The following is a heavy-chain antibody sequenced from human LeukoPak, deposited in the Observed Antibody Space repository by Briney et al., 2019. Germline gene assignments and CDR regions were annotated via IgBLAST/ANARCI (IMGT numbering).Heavy chain of an antibody. D-gene: IGHD6-6*01. J-gene: IGHJ4*02. CDR2: INSDGSST. V-gene: IGHV3-74*01. CDR3: VAARADNDY. CDR1: GFTFSSYW. Sequence: GGSLXLSCVASGFTFSSYWMHWVRQAPGKGLVWVSRINSDGSSTTYADSVKGRFTISRDDAKNTLYLQMDSLRAEDTAVYYCVAARADNDYWGQGTLVTVSS.